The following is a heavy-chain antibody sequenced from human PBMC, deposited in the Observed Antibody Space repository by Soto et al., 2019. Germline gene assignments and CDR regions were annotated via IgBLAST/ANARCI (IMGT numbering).Heavy chain of an antibody. Sequence: GSLRLSCAASGFTFSSYAMGWVRQAPGKGLEWVSSISGIGHSTYYADSVKGRFTISRDNSKNTLHLQMNSLRAEDTAVYYCAKRIMSTIGHFDSWGQGTLVTVSS. CDR3: AKRIMSTIGHFDS. CDR1: GFTFSSYA. V-gene: IGHV3-23*01. D-gene: IGHD1-1*01. J-gene: IGHJ4*02. CDR2: ISGIGHST.